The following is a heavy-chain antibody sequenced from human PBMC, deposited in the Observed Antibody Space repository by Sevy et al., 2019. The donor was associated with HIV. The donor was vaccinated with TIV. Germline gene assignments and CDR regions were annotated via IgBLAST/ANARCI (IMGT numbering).Heavy chain of an antibody. CDR3: ARLRTTYSDILTGYYNVLDAFDI. J-gene: IGHJ3*02. CDR1: GYTFTSYG. Sequence: ASVKVSCKASGYTFTSYGISWVRQAPGQGLEWMGWISAYNGNTNYAQKLQGRVTMTTDTSTSTAYMELRSLRSDDTAVYYCARLRTTYSDILTGYYNVLDAFDIWGQGTMVTVSS. V-gene: IGHV1-18*01. D-gene: IGHD3-9*01. CDR2: ISAYNGNT.